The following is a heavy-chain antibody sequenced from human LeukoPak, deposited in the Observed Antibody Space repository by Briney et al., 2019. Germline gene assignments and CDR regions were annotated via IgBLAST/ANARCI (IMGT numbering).Heavy chain of an antibody. D-gene: IGHD3-10*01. V-gene: IGHV3-15*01. CDR2: IKSKTDGGTT. J-gene: IGHJ4*02. CDR3: TTDRTMVRGEIDY. Sequence: PGGSLRLSCAASGFTFSSYSMNWVRQAPGKGLEWVGRIKSKTDGGTTDYAAPVKGRFTISRDDSKNTLYLQMNSLKTEDTAVYYCTTDRTMVRGEIDYWGQGTLVTVSS. CDR1: GFTFSSYS.